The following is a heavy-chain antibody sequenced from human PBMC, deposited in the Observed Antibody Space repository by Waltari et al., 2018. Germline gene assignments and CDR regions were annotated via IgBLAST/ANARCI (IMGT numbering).Heavy chain of an antibody. CDR2: ISGSGGST. CDR1: GFTLRSYA. CDR3: AKPTGGAFDI. Sequence: EVQLLESGGGLVQPGGSLRRVCAASGFTLRSYAMSWVRQAPGKGLEWVSAISGSGGSTYYADSVKGRFTISRDNSKNTLYLQMNSLRAEDTAVYYCAKPTGGAFDIWGQGTMVTVSS. V-gene: IGHV3-23*01. D-gene: IGHD3-10*01. J-gene: IGHJ3*02.